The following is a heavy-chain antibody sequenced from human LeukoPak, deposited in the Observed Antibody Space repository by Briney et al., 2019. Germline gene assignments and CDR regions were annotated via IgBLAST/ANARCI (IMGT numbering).Heavy chain of an antibody. CDR3: ARAVSYSYGPDWFDP. V-gene: IGHV3-21*01. J-gene: IGHJ5*02. CDR1: GFTFSSDS. CDR2: ISSSSSYI. Sequence: PGGSLRLSCAASGFTFSSDSMNWVRQAPGKGLEWVSSISSSSSYINYADSVKGRFTISRDNAKNSLYLQMNSLRAEDTAVYYCARAVSYSYGPDWFDPWGQGTLVTVSS. D-gene: IGHD5-18*01.